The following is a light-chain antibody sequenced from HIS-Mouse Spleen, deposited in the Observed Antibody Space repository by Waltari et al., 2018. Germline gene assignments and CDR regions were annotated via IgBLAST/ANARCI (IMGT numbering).Light chain of an antibody. Sequence: QSALTQPASVSGSPGQSITILCTGTSSDVGIYNFLSWYQQHPGKAPKLMIYEGSKRPSGVSNRFSGSKSGNTASLTISGLQAEDEADYYCCSYAGSSTFEVFGGGTKLTVL. J-gene: IGLJ2*01. CDR2: EGS. CDR1: SSDVGIYNF. V-gene: IGLV2-23*03. CDR3: CSYAGSSTFEV.